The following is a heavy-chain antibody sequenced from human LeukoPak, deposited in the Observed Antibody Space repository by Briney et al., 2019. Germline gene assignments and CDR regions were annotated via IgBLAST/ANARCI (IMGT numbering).Heavy chain of an antibody. CDR2: VNLQGST. CDR3: AREGGVPVGFDY. Sequence: SETLSLTCGVSGGSITSTNYWTWVRQPPGKGLEWIGEVNLQGSTNYNPSLMGRVAISVDMSENHISLQLTSVTAADTAVYYCAREGGVPVGFDYWGQGTLVTVSS. CDR1: GGSITSTNY. V-gene: IGHV4-4*02. J-gene: IGHJ4*02.